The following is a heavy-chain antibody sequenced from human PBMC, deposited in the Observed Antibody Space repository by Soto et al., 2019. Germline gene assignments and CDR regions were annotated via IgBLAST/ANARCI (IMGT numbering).Heavy chain of an antibody. J-gene: IGHJ4*02. D-gene: IGHD2-2*01. V-gene: IGHV1-69*13. CDR2: IIPIFGTA. CDR1: GGTFSSYA. CDR3: ARVEYGCSSTSCPFDY. Sequence: SSVKVSCKASGGTFSSYAISWVRQAPGQGLEWMGGIIPIFGTANYAQKFQGRVTITADESTSTAYMELSSLRSEDTAVYYCARVEYGCSSTSCPFDYWGQGTLVTVS.